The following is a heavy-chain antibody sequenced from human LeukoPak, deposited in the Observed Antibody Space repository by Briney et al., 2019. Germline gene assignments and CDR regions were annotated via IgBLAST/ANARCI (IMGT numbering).Heavy chain of an antibody. V-gene: IGHV4-59*12. CDR3: ARMEGSDATIDY. D-gene: IGHD3-16*01. CDR1: GGSISSYY. CDR2: IYSSGST. Sequence: SETLSLTCSVSGGSISSYYWSWIRQPPGKGLEWIGYIYSSGSTNYNPSLKSRVTISVDKSKKQFSLKLTSVTAADTAVYYCARMEGSDATIDYWGQGTLVTVSS. J-gene: IGHJ4*02.